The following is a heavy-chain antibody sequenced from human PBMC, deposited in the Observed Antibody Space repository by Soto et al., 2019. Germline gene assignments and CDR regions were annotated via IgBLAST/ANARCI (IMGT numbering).Heavy chain of an antibody. CDR1: GYTFTSYG. CDR3: ARAGTYYDILTCYQMVDY. CDR2: ISAYNGNT. Sequence: QVQLVQSGAEVKKPGASVKVSCKASGYTFTSYGISWVRQAPGQGLEWMGWISAYNGNTNYAQKLQGRVTITTDTSTSTAYMEPRSLRSDDTAVYYCARAGTYYDILTCYQMVDYWGQGTLVTVSS. J-gene: IGHJ4*02. D-gene: IGHD3-9*01. V-gene: IGHV1-18*01.